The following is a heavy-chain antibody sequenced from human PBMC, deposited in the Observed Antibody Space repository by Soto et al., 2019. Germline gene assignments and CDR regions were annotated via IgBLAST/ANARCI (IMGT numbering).Heavy chain of an antibody. Sequence: QVQLVQSGAEVKEPGASVKVSCKASGYTFTGYHIHWVRQAPGQGLEWMGWINTNTGDTNYAQNFQGWVTMTRDTSINTAYVELGRLTSDDTAVFYCARWVGASNWFDPCGQGTLVTVSS. J-gene: IGHJ5*02. D-gene: IGHD1-26*01. CDR3: ARWVGASNWFDP. V-gene: IGHV1-2*04. CDR2: INTNTGDT. CDR1: GYTFTGYH.